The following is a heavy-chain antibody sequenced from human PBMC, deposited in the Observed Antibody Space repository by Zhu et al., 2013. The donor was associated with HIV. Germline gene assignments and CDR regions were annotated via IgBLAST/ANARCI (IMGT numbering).Heavy chain of an antibody. J-gene: IGHJ6*04. CDR2: IIPIFGTA. CDR1: GGTFSSYA. D-gene: IGHD2-21*02. V-gene: IGHV1-69*06. Sequence: QVQLVQSGAEVKKPGSSVKVSCKASGGTFSSYAISWVRQAPGQGLEWMGGIIPIFGTANYAQKFQGRVTITADKSTSTAYMELSSLRSEDTAVYYCARAAYCGGDCYFWSYRGNYYYYYGMDVVGRRDHGRPSPQ. CDR3: ARAAYCGGDCYFWSYRGNYYYYYGMDV.